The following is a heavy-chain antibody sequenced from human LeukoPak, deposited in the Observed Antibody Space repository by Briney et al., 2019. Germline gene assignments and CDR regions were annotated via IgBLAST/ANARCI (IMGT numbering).Heavy chain of an antibody. V-gene: IGHV1-18*01. CDR1: GGTFSSYG. CDR3: ARDPSMTFDY. D-gene: IGHD2-8*01. J-gene: IGHJ4*02. CDR2: ISAYNGNT. Sequence: ASVKVSCKASGGTFSSYGISWVRQAPGQGLEWMGRISAYNGNTNYAQKLQGRVTMTTDTSTSTAYMELRSLRSDDTAVYYCARDPSMTFDYWGQGTLVTVSS.